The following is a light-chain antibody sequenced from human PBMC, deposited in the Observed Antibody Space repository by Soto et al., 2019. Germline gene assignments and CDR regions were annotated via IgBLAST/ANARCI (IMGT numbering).Light chain of an antibody. V-gene: IGKV1-27*01. CDR3: QRYNSSPWT. Sequence: DIQMTQSPSSLSASVGDRVTITCRASQDINNCLAWYQQKPGKVPKLLIYAASTLKSGVPSRFSGSGSGTDFTLTISSLQPEDFATYYCQRYNSSPWTFGQGTKVEIK. CDR1: QDINNC. CDR2: AAS. J-gene: IGKJ1*01.